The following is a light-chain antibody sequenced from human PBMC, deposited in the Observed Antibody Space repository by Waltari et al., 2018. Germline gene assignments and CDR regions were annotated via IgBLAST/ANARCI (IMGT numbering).Light chain of an antibody. J-gene: IGLJ3*02. Sequence: QSVLTQPPSASGTPGRRVTISCSGTIYNIGINTVNWYQQFPGSAPKLLIFSLPRRPAGVPGRFSASKSGTSASLAINGLQAADEADYYCGAWDDGVKEWVFGGGTKLTVL. CDR1: IYNIGINT. CDR3: GAWDDGVKEWV. V-gene: IGLV1-44*01. CDR2: SLP.